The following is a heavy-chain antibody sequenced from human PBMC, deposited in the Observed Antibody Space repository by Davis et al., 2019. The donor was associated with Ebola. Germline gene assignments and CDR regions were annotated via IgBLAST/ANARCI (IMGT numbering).Heavy chain of an antibody. CDR2: FDPEDGET. CDR1: GYTLTELS. CDR3: ARVYCSSTSCYRNWFDP. Sequence: ASVQVSCKVSGYTLTELSMHWVRQAPGKGLEWMGGFDPEDGETIYAQKFQGRVTMTEDTSTDTAYMELSSLRSEDTAVYYCARVYCSSTSCYRNWFDPWGQGTLVTVSS. J-gene: IGHJ5*02. D-gene: IGHD2-2*01. V-gene: IGHV1-24*01.